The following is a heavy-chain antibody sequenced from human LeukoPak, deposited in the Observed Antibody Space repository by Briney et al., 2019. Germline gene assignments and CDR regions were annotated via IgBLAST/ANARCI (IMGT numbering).Heavy chain of an antibody. D-gene: IGHD2-15*01. CDR1: GFTFSSYA. J-gene: IGHJ5*02. V-gene: IGHV3-20*04. CDR2: INWNGGST. Sequence: SGGSLRLSCAASGFTFSSYAMSWVRQAPGKGLEWVSGINWNGGSTGYADSVKGRFTISRDNAKNSLYLQMNSLRAEDTALYYCARDLYCSGGSCYYNWFDPWGQGTLVTVSS. CDR3: ARDLYCSGGSCYYNWFDP.